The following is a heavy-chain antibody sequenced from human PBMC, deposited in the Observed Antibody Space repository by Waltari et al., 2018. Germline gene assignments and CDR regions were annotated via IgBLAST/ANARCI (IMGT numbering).Heavy chain of an antibody. V-gene: IGHV3-33*01. Sequence: QVHLVESGGGVVQPGGSLRLSCGASGFILRNYVMHWVRQAPAKGLEWVAVIWYDGSKRYYVDSVKGRFTISRDNSKNTLYLQMNSLRAEDTAAYYCARGNFDWSSSCDCWGQGTLVTVSS. J-gene: IGHJ4*02. CDR1: GFILRNYV. CDR2: IWYDGSKR. CDR3: ARGNFDWSSSCDC. D-gene: IGHD3-9*01.